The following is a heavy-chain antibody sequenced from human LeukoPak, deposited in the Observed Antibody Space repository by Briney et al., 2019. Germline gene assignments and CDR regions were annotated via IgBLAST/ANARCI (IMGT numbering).Heavy chain of an antibody. V-gene: IGHV1-69*05. CDR3: ASFWSGYTRPFAFDI. Sequence: ASVKVSCKASGGTFSSYAISWVRQAPGQGLEWMGGIIPIFGTANYAQKFQGRVTITTDESTSTAYMELSSLRSEDTAVYYCASFWSGYTRPFAFDIWGQGTMVTVSS. CDR1: GGTFSSYA. J-gene: IGHJ3*02. CDR2: IIPIFGTA. D-gene: IGHD3-3*01.